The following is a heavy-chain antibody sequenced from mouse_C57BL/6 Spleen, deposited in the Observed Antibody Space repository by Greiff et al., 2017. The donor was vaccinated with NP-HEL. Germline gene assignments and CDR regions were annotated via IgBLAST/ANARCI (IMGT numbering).Heavy chain of an antibody. Sequence: VKLQESGAELARPGASVKLSCKASGYTFTSYGISWVKQRTGQGLEWIGEIYPRSGNTYYNEKFKGKATLTADKSSSTAYMELRSLTSEDSAVYFCARGDDSPFAYWGQGTLVTVSA. J-gene: IGHJ3*01. CDR1: GYTFTSYG. CDR2: IYPRSGNT. V-gene: IGHV1-81*01. CDR3: ARGDDSPFAY. D-gene: IGHD2-4*01.